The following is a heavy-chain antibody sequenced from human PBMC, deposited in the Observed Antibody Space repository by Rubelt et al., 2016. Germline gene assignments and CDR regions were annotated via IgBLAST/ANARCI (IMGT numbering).Heavy chain of an antibody. V-gene: IGHV1-18*01. J-gene: IGHJ4*02. CDR3: ARRGRGVGELLDY. CDR2: ISAYNGNT. D-gene: IGHD1-26*01. CDR1: GYTFTSYG. Sequence: QVHLVQSGAEVKKPGASVKVSCKASGYTFTSYGISWVRQAPGQGLEWMGWISAYNGNTNFAQKLHAMVTMTTTTSTSAAYMGLRSLRSDDTAVYYCARRGRGVGELLDYWGQGTLVTVSS.